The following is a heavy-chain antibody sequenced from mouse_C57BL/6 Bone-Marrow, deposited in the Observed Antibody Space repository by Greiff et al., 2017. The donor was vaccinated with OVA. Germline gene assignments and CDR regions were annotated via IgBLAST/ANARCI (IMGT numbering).Heavy chain of an antibody. CDR3: AREGELGETFAY. Sequence: QVQLQQPGAELVKPGASVKMSCKASGYTFTSYWITWVKQRPGQGLEWIGDIYPGSGSTNYTEKFKSKATLTVDTSSSTAYMQLSSLTSEDAAVYYCAREGELGETFAYWGQGTLVTVSA. J-gene: IGHJ3*01. D-gene: IGHD4-1*01. V-gene: IGHV1-55*01. CDR1: GYTFTSYW. CDR2: IYPGSGST.